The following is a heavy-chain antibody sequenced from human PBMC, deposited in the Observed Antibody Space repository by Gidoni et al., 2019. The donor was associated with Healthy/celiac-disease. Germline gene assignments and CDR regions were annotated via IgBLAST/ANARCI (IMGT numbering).Heavy chain of an antibody. J-gene: IGHJ6*02. CDR2: IDPSDSYT. CDR1: GYSFTSSW. Sequence: EVQLVPSGAEVKKPGESLRLSCKGSGYSFTSSWISWVRQMPGKGLEWMGRIDPSDSYTNYSPSFQGHVTISADKSISTAYLQWSSLKASDTAMYYCARLSDQGGHYYYYYGMDVWGQGTTVTVSS. D-gene: IGHD2-2*01. V-gene: IGHV5-10-1*03. CDR3: ARLSDQGGHYYYYYGMDV.